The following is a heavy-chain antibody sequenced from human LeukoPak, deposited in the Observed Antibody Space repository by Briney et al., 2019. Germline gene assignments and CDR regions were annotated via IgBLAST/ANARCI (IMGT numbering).Heavy chain of an antibody. Sequence: RLSCAASGFTFSSYAISWVRQAPGQGLEWMGGIIPIFGTANYAQKFQGRVTITADESTSTAYMELSSLRSEDTAVYYCARAEVTYCGGDCYHAFDIWGQGTMVTVSS. CDR2: IIPIFGTA. V-gene: IGHV1-69*01. CDR1: GFTFSSYA. J-gene: IGHJ3*02. D-gene: IGHD2-21*02. CDR3: ARAEVTYCGGDCYHAFDI.